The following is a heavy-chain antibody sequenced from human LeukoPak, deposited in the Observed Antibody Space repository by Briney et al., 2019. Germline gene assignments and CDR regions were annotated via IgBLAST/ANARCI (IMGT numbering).Heavy chain of an antibody. CDR2: INAGNGNT. V-gene: IGHV1-3*03. Sequence: ASVKVSCKASGYTFTSYTIHWVRQAPGQRLEWMGWINAGNGNTKYSQEFQDRVTITRDTSASTAYMELSSLRSEDMAVYYCARDLTHRRYYDNSGYQIVPAFWGQGTLVTVSS. CDR1: GYTFTSYT. D-gene: IGHD3-22*01. CDR3: ARDLTHRRYYDNSGYQIVPAF. J-gene: IGHJ4*02.